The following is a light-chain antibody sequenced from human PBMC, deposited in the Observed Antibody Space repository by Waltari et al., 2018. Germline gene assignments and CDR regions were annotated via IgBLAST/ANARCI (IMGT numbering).Light chain of an antibody. Sequence: DIKMTQSPSTLSASIGKRVTITCRASQNVDSWFAWYQQKPGKAPKLLVYKTSTLQSGVPSRFNGSGSGTHFTLTISSLQPDDFATYYCQQYNTYWTFGQGTKVE. J-gene: IGKJ1*01. V-gene: IGKV1-5*03. CDR1: QNVDSW. CDR2: KTS. CDR3: QQYNTYWT.